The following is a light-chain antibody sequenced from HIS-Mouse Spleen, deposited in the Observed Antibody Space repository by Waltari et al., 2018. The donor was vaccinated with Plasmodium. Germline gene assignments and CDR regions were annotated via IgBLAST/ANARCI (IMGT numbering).Light chain of an antibody. CDR3: SSYAGSNNLV. V-gene: IGLV2-8*01. Sequence: QSALTQPPSASGSPGQSVTISSTGTSRAVGGYNSVSWYQQHPGKAPKLMIYEVSKWPAGVPDRFSGSKSGNTASLTVSGLQAEDEADYYCSSYAGSNNLVFGGGTKLTVL. CDR1: SRAVGGYNS. J-gene: IGLJ2*01. CDR2: EVS.